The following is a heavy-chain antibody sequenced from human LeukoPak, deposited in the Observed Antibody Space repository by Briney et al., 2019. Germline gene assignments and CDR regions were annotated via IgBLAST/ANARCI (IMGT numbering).Heavy chain of an antibody. J-gene: IGHJ4*02. CDR2: ISTTGST. D-gene: IGHD1-1*01. CDR1: GGSISSGNYY. V-gene: IGHV4-61*02. Sequence: KPSETLSLTCTVSGGSISSGNYYWSWIRQPAGKGLEWIGRISTTGSTNYNPSLKSRVTISVDTSKNQFSLKLSSVTAADTAVYYCARDYGGNWNDGYRFDYWGQGTLVTVSS. CDR3: ARDYGGNWNDGYRFDY.